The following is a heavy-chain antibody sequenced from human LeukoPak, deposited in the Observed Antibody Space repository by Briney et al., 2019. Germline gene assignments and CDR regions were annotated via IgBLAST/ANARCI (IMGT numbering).Heavy chain of an antibody. D-gene: IGHD3-16*01. Sequence: GGSLRLSCAASGLIFSKAWMAWVRQAPGKGLEWVGHIKTEAEDATTDYAAPVKGRFTISRDDAKSTLYLQMNSLNTEDTAVYFCTSALNLVLGELLGYWGQGTLVTVSS. CDR3: TSALNLVLGELLGY. CDR1: GLIFSKAW. V-gene: IGHV3-15*01. J-gene: IGHJ4*02. CDR2: IKTEAEDATT.